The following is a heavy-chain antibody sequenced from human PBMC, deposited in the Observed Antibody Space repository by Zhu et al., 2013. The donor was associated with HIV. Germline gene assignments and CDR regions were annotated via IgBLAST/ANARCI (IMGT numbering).Heavy chain of an antibody. CDR1: GFTFTSSA. CDR3: AADSSSWYNDAFDI. D-gene: IGHD6-13*01. J-gene: IGHJ3*02. CDR2: IVVGSGNT. Sequence: QLVQSGPEVKKPGTSVKVSCKASGFTFTSSAVQWVRQARGQRLEWIGWIVVGSGNTNYAQKFQERVTITRDMSTSTAYMELSSLRSEDTAVYYCAADSSSWYNDAFDIWGQGTMVTVSS. V-gene: IGHV1-58*01.